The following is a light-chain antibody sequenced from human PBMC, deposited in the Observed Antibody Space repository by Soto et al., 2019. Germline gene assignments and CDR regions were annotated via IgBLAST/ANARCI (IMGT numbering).Light chain of an antibody. V-gene: IGLV1-44*01. CDR3: AAWDDNLNGYV. CDR2: NNN. Sequence: QSVLTQTPSASLTPGQRVTISCSGSSSNIGSRTVSCYQHLPGTAPKLLIYNNNQRPSGVPDRLPGSKSGTSASLAISRLQSEDEADYYCAAWDDNLNGYVFGTGTKVTVL. J-gene: IGLJ1*01. CDR1: SSNIGSRT.